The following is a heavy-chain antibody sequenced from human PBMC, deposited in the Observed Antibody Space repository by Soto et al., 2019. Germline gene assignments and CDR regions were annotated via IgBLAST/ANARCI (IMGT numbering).Heavy chain of an antibody. CDR3: AKATVAGGTEDITFDY. CDR1: GFTFSSYG. CDR2: ISYDGSNK. V-gene: IGHV3-30*18. J-gene: IGHJ4*02. D-gene: IGHD6-19*01. Sequence: GGSLRLSCAASGFTFSSYGMHWVRQAPGKGLEWVAVISYDGSNKYYADSVKGRFTISRDNSKNTLYLQMNSLRAEDTAVYYCAKATVAGGTEDITFDYWGQGTLVTVSS.